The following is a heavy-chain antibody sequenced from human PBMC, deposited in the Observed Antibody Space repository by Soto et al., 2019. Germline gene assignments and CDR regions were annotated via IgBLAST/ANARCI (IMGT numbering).Heavy chain of an antibody. CDR1: GYTFINYY. D-gene: IGHD6-13*01. Sequence: QVQLVQSGAEVKKPGASVKLSCKASGYTFINYYIHWVRQAPGQGLEWMGIFNPTSGSTNYAQKFQGRVTLTMDTSTRTVYMELSSLRFYDTAVYYYARDLAAGDYWGQGTLVTVSS. V-gene: IGHV1-46*01. J-gene: IGHJ4*02. CDR2: FNPTSGST. CDR3: ARDLAAGDY.